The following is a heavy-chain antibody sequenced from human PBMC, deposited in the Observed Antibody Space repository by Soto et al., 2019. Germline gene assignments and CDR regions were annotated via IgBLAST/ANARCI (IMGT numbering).Heavy chain of an antibody. D-gene: IGHD4-17*01. J-gene: IGHJ4*02. V-gene: IGHV4-31*03. Sequence: SETMSLTCTVSGGSISSGGYYWSWIRQHPGKGLEWIGYIYYSGSTYYNPSLKSRVTISVDTSKNQFSLKLSSVTAADTAVYYCARALLGDYGEILHDYWGQGTLVTVSS. CDR1: GGSISSGGYY. CDR3: ARALLGDYGEILHDY. CDR2: IYYSGST.